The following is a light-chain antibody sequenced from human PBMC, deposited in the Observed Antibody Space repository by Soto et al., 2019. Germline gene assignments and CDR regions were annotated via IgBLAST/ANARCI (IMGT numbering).Light chain of an antibody. Sequence: DIQMTQSPSTLSAFVGDRVTITCRASQSVSNWLAWYQQKPGKAPRLLISKASTLESGVPSRFSGSGSGTEFTLSISSLHPEDFATYYCQQYRSASTFGQGTKLEIK. V-gene: IGKV1-5*03. CDR1: QSVSNW. CDR3: QQYRSAST. J-gene: IGKJ2*02. CDR2: KAS.